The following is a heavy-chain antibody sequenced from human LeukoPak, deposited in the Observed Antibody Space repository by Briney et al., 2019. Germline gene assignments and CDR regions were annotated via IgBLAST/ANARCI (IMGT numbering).Heavy chain of an antibody. Sequence: ASVKVSCKASGYTFTSYGISWVRQAPGQGLEWMGWISAYNGNTNYAQKLQGRVTMTTDTSTSTAYMELRSLRSEDTAVYYCARGRHYYGSGSYYFWGQGTLVTVSS. V-gene: IGHV1-18*01. CDR3: ARGRHYYGSGSYYF. D-gene: IGHD3-10*01. J-gene: IGHJ4*02. CDR1: GYTFTSYG. CDR2: ISAYNGNT.